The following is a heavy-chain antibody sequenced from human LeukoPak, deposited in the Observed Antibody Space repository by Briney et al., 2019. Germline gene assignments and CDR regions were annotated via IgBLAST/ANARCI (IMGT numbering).Heavy chain of an antibody. D-gene: IGHD6-19*01. J-gene: IGHJ4*02. CDR1: GFAFSSYA. CDR2: ISYDGSNK. Sequence: GGSLRLSCAASGFAFSSYAMHWVRQAPGKGLEWVAVISYDGSNKYYADSVKGRFTISRDSSKNTLYLQMNSLRAEDTAVYYCARGTVGIAVAGTSLYFDYWGQGALVAVSS. CDR3: ARGTVGIAVAGTSLYFDY. V-gene: IGHV3-30-3*01.